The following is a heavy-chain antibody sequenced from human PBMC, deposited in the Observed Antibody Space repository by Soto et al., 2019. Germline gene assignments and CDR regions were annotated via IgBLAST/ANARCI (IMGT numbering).Heavy chain of an antibody. J-gene: IGHJ3*01. Sequence: EVQLLESGGGLVQPGQSLRISCAASGFTFSTYALTWVRQPPGKGLEWVAAITGSGAPANYADSVKGRFTISRDNSKNTLYLQMNSLTAEDTAVYFCAKDPNGDYVGAFDFWGRGTIVTVSS. CDR3: AKDPNGDYVGAFDF. CDR2: ITGSGAPA. D-gene: IGHD4-17*01. V-gene: IGHV3-23*01. CDR1: GFTFSTYA.